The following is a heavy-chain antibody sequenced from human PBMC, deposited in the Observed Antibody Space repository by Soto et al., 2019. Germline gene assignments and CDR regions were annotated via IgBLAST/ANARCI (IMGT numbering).Heavy chain of an antibody. D-gene: IGHD5-12*01. V-gene: IGHV3-23*01. CDR3: AKLRGGWATGQRAFDF. Sequence: EVQLLESGGGLVQPGGSLRLSCAASGFTFSSYAINWVRQAPGKGLEWFSVISTTGGTTYYADSVKGRFTISRDNYKSTLYLQLNTLRAEDTAVYYCAKLRGGWATGQRAFDFWGQGTMVTVSS. CDR2: ISTTGGTT. J-gene: IGHJ3*01. CDR1: GFTFSSYA.